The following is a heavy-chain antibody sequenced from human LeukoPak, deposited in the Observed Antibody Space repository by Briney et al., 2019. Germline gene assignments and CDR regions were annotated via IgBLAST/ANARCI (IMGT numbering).Heavy chain of an antibody. CDR3: ARVRVNYFDY. CDR2: INRSGST. V-gene: IGHV4-34*01. Sequence: PSETLSLTCAVYGGSFSGYYWSWIRQPPGKGLEWIGEINRSGSTNYNASLKIRVTISIDTSKNQFSLKLSSVIAAYTAVYFCARVRVNYFDYWGQGNLVTVSS. D-gene: IGHD3-10*01. J-gene: IGHJ4*02. CDR1: GGSFSGYY.